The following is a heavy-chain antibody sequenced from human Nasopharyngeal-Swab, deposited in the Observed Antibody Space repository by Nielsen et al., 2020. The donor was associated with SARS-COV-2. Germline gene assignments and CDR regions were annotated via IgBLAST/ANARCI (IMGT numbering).Heavy chain of an antibody. CDR2: IGTAGDT. CDR3: ARERTDCSGGSCYSYGMDV. D-gene: IGHD2-15*01. J-gene: IGHJ6*02. V-gene: IGHV3-13*01. Sequence: GGSLRLSCAASGFTFSSYDMHWVRHATGNGLEWVSAIGTAGDTYYPGSVKGRFTISRENAKNSLYLQMNSLRAGDTAVYYCARERTDCSGGSCYSYGMDVWGQGTTVTVSS. CDR1: GFTFSSYD.